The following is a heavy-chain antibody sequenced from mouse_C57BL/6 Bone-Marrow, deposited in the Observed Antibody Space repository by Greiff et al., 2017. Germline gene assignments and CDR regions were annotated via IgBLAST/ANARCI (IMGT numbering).Heavy chain of an antibody. CDR1: EYDFPSHY. J-gene: IGHJ2*01. CDR3: ARDWDGYGGFYFDY. D-gene: IGHD2-2*01. Sequence: EVQLVESGGGLVQPGASLKLSCESNEYDFPSHYMSWVRKTPGKRLELVDIINNDGGSTYYTHTMERRYIISIDNAKNTLYMQMSHLKSEDTAMYYCARDWDGYGGFYFDYWGQGTTLTVSS. CDR2: INNDGGST. V-gene: IGHV5-2*01.